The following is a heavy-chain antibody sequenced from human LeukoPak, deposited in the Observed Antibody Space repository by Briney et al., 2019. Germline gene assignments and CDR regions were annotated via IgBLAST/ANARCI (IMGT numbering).Heavy chain of an antibody. CDR2: MNPNSGNT. D-gene: IGHD2-2*02. Sequence: GASVKVSCKASGYTFTSYDINWVRQATGQRLEWMGWMNPNSGNTGCAQKFQGRVTITRNTSISTAYMELSSLRSEDTAVYYCARGRLYCSSTSCYRQYNWFDPWGQGTLVTVSS. J-gene: IGHJ5*02. CDR1: GYTFTSYD. CDR3: ARGRLYCSSTSCYRQYNWFDP. V-gene: IGHV1-8*03.